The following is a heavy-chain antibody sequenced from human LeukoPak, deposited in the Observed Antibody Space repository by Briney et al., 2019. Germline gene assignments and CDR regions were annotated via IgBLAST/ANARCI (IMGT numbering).Heavy chain of an antibody. CDR1: GGSFSSYY. CDR2: IIHSGRT. J-gene: IGHJ4*02. CDR3: ARGTVLMHYATFDS. V-gene: IGHV4-34*12. Sequence: PSETLSLTCAVSGGSFSSYYWTWIRQSPGKGLEWIGEIIHSGRTNYSPSLESRVTLSVDTPNNQFSLKLNSVTAADTAVYYCARGTVLMHYATFDSWGQGTLVTVSS. D-gene: IGHD2-8*01.